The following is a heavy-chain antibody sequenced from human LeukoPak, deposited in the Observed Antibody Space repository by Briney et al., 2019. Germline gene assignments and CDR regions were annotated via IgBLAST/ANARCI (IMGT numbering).Heavy chain of an antibody. CDR3: ARGFSS. V-gene: IGHV4-30-4*08. J-gene: IGHJ5*02. CDR2: IYYNGST. Sequence: PSETLSLTCTVSGASISSGKYYWSWIRQSPGKGLEWIGYIYYNGSTYSNPSLKSRVSISKDTSKNQFSLNLSSVTAADTAVYFCARGFSSWGQGSLVTVSS. CDR1: GASISSGKYY.